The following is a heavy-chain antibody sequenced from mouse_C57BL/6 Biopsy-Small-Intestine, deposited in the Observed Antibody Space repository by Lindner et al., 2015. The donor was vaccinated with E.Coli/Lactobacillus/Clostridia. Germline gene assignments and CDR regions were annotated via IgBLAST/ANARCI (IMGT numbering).Heavy chain of an antibody. V-gene: IGHV1-34*02. J-gene: IGHJ4*01. D-gene: IGHD2-14*01. CDR1: GYTFTDYN. CDR3: ARGAYYGYEGYAMGY. Sequence: VQLQESGPELVKPGASVKISCKASGYTFTDYNMDWVKQSHGKSLEWIGYIYPNNGGTGYNQKFKSKATLTVDKSSSTAYMELHSLTSEDSAVYYCARGAYYGYEGYAMGYWGQGTSVTVSS. CDR2: IYPNNGGT.